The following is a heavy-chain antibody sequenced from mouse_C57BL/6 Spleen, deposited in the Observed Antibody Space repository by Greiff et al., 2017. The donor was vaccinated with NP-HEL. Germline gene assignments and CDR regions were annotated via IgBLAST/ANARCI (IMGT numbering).Heavy chain of an antibody. V-gene: IGHV5-17*01. D-gene: IGHD2-4*01. CDR1: GFTFSDYG. CDR3: ARRDIYYDYHYFDY. CDR2: ISSGSSTI. J-gene: IGHJ2*01. Sequence: EVKLVESGGGLVKPGGSLKLSCAASGFTFSDYGMHWVRQAPEKGLEWVAYISSGSSTIYYADTVKGRFTISRDNAKNTLVLQMTSLRSEDTAMYYCARRDIYYDYHYFDYWGQGTTLTVSS.